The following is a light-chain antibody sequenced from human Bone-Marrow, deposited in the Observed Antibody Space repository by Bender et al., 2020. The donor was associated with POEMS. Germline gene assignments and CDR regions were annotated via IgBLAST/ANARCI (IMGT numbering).Light chain of an antibody. CDR1: RSNIASNT. CDR2: SNN. CDR3: EAWDDRINGHV. Sequence: QSVLTQPPSTSGTPGQRVAISCSGSRSNIASNTVNWYQQLPGTAPRLLIYSNNQRPSGVPDRFSGSKSGTSASLVISGLQSDDEADYYCEAWDDRINGHVFGSGTKVTVL. V-gene: IGLV1-44*01. J-gene: IGLJ1*01.